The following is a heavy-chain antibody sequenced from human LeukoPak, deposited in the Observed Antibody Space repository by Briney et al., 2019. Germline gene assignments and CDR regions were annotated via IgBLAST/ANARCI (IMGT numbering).Heavy chain of an antibody. D-gene: IGHD4-23*01. CDR1: GYSFTSNW. Sequence: GESLKISFTGSGYSFTSNWIGWVRPMSGKGLEWMGIIYPGDSDTRYSPSFQGQVTISVDKSISTAYLRWSSLKASDTAMYYCARPKNYGGRFDCWGQGTLVTVSS. V-gene: IGHV5-51*01. CDR3: ARPKNYGGRFDC. CDR2: IYPGDSDT. J-gene: IGHJ4*02.